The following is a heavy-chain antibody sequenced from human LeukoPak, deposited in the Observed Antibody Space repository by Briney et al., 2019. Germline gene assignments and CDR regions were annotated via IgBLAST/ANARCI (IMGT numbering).Heavy chain of an antibody. D-gene: IGHD1-7*01. CDR3: ARVSNNWNYVRWFDP. Sequence: SETLSLTCSVSGGSISSYYWSWIRQPPGKGLEWIGYINHSGSTNYNPSLKSRVTISVDTSKNQFSLKLSSVTAADTAVYYCARVSNNWNYVRWFDPWGQGTLVTVSS. CDR2: INHSGST. CDR1: GGSISSYY. J-gene: IGHJ5*02. V-gene: IGHV4-59*01.